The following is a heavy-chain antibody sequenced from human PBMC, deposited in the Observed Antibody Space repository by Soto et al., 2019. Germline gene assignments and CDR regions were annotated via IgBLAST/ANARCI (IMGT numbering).Heavy chain of an antibody. J-gene: IGHJ3*02. CDR1: GFTFDDYA. V-gene: IGHV3-9*01. Sequence: VQLVESGGGLVQPGRSLRLSCAASGFTFDDYAMHWVRQAPGKGLEWVSGISWNSGSIGYADSVKGRFTISRDNAKNSLYLQMNSLRAEDTALYYCAKDLSSGWYGDAFDIWGQGTMVTVSS. CDR2: ISWNSGSI. CDR3: AKDLSSGWYGDAFDI. D-gene: IGHD6-19*01.